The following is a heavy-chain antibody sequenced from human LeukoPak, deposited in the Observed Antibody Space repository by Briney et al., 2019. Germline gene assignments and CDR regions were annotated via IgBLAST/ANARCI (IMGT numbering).Heavy chain of an antibody. V-gene: IGHV1-18*04. D-gene: IGHD2-2*01. CDR1: GYTFTGYY. Sequence: PGASVKVSCKASGYTFTGYYMHWVRQAPGQGLEWMGWISAYNGNTNYAQKLQGRVTMTTDTSTSTAYMELRSLRSDDTAVYYCARLGYCSSTSCYDWYFDLWGRGTLVTVSS. CDR3: ARLGYCSSTSCYDWYFDL. J-gene: IGHJ2*01. CDR2: ISAYNGNT.